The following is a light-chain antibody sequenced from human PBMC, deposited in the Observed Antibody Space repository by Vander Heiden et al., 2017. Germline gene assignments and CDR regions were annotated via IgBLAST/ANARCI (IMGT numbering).Light chain of an antibody. J-gene: IGLJ3*02. CDR1: SSDVGGYNY. Sequence: QAALTPPPSVSGSPGPSITISCTGTSSDVGGYNYVSWYQQHPGKAPKLMIYDVTNRPSGVSNRFSGSKSGNTASLTISGLQAEDEADYYCSSYTSSSTLVFGGGTKLTVL. V-gene: IGLV2-14*01. CDR2: DVT. CDR3: SSYTSSSTLV.